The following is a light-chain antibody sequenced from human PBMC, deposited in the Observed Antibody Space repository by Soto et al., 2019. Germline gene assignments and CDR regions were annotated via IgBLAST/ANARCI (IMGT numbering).Light chain of an antibody. J-gene: IGKJ1*01. CDR3: QQYNNWPPWT. V-gene: IGKV3-15*01. CDR1: QSVRSN. CDR2: GAS. Sequence: EIVMTQSPATLSVSPGERATLSCRASQSVRSNLAWYQQKPGQAPRLLIYGASTRATGIPARFSGSGSETEFTLTISSLQSEDFAVYYCQQYNNWPPWTFGQGTEVEIK.